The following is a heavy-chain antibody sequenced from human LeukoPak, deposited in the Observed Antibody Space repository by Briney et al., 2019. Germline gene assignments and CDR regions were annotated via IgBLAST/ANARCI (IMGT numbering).Heavy chain of an antibody. Sequence: ASVKVSCKASGYTFIVYFMHWVRQAPGQGLEWMGWINPNSGGTNYAQKFQGRVTMTRDTSISTAYMELSRLRSDDTAVYYCARELNYDSSGYYFDYWGQGTLVTVSP. CDR1: GYTFIVYF. J-gene: IGHJ4*02. CDR2: INPNSGGT. D-gene: IGHD3-22*01. CDR3: ARELNYDSSGYYFDY. V-gene: IGHV1-2*02.